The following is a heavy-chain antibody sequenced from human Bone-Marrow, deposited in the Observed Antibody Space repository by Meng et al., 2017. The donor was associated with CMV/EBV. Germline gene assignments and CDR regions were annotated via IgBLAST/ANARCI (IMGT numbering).Heavy chain of an antibody. CDR1: GFTFDDYG. CDR2: INWNGGST. Sequence: GESLKISCAASGFTFDDYGMSWVRQAPGKGLEWVSGINWNGGSTGYADSVKGRFTISRDNAKNSLYLQMNSLRAEDTAVYYCARDLGSSSSRPNYYYGMDVWGQGTTVTVSS. CDR3: ARDLGSSSSRPNYYYGMDV. D-gene: IGHD6-6*01. V-gene: IGHV3-20*04. J-gene: IGHJ6*02.